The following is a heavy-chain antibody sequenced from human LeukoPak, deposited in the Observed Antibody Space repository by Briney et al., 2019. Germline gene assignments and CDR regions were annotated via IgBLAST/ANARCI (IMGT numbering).Heavy chain of an antibody. CDR2: IVTKADNYAT. J-gene: IGHJ4*02. CDR1: GFTFSNFA. Sequence: GGSPRLSCTASGFTFSNFAIHWVRQAPGKGLEWVGHIVTKADNYATAYAASVKGRFTISRDDSKNTLYLQMNSLKTEDTAVYYCTTGHWGQGTLVTVSS. V-gene: IGHV3-73*01. CDR3: TTGH.